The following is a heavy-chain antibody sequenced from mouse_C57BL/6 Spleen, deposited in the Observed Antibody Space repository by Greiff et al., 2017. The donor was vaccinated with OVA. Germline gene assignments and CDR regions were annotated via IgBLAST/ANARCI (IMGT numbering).Heavy chain of an antibody. J-gene: IGHJ2*01. CDR2: ISDGGSYT. CDR1: GFTFSSYA. D-gene: IGHD1-1*02. CDR3: ARDRGGNYFDY. V-gene: IGHV5-4*01. Sequence: EVQLVESGGGLVKPGGSLKLSCAASGFTFSSYAMSWVRQTPEKRLEWVATISDGGSYTYYPDNVKGRFTISRDNAKNNLYLQMSHLKSEDTAMYYCARDRGGNYFDYWGKGTTLTVSS.